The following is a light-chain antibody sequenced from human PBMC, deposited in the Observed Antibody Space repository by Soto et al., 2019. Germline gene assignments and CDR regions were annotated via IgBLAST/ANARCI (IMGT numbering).Light chain of an antibody. CDR3: QQRSTSPPT. Sequence: EIVLTQSPATLSLSPGERATLSCRASQSVRSYLAWYQQRSGQAPRLLMFDASHRATGIPSRFSGSGSGTDFTLTIRILEPEHYAEDYSQQRSTSPPTFGRGTNVEIK. CDR2: DAS. V-gene: IGKV3-11*01. J-gene: IGKJ4*01. CDR1: QSVRSY.